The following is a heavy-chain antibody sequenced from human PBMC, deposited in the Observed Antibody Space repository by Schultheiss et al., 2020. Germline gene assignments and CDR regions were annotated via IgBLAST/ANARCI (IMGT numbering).Heavy chain of an antibody. Sequence: GGSLRLSCAASGFTFSIYDMSWVRQAPGKGLEWVSAISDSGDNTYYADSVKGRFTISRDNSKNTLFLQMNSLGAEDTAVYYWAKWGDYYGSSGDYWWGQGTLVTVSS. V-gene: IGHV3-23*01. CDR2: ISDSGDNT. D-gene: IGHD3-22*01. CDR1: GFTFSIYD. J-gene: IGHJ4*02. CDR3: AKWGDYYGSSGDYW.